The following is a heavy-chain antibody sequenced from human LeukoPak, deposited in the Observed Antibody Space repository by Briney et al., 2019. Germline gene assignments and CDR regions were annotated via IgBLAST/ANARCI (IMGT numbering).Heavy chain of an antibody. D-gene: IGHD2-2*02. J-gene: IGHJ6*02. CDR2: IYTSGST. V-gene: IGHV4-4*07. Sequence: SETLSLTCTVSGGSISSYYWSWIRQPAGQGLEWIGRIYTSGSTNYNPSLKSRVTMSVDTSKNQFSLKLSSVTAADTAVYYCARDSCSSTSCYTPEDYYYYYGMDVWGQGTTVTVSS. CDR3: ARDSCSSTSCYTPEDYYYYYGMDV. CDR1: GGSISSYY.